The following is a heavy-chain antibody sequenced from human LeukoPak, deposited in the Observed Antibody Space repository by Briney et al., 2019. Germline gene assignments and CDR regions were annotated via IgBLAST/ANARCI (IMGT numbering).Heavy chain of an antibody. D-gene: IGHD6-13*01. V-gene: IGHV3-21*04. CDR3: ARVSIAAAGTKFDP. CDR1: GFTFSSYS. Sequence: GGSLRLSCAASGFTFSSYSMNWVRQAPGKGLEWVSSISSSSSYIYYADSVKGRFTISRDNAKNSLYLQMNSLRAEDTAVYYCARVSIAAAGTKFDPWGQGTLVTVSS. CDR2: ISSSSSYI. J-gene: IGHJ5*02.